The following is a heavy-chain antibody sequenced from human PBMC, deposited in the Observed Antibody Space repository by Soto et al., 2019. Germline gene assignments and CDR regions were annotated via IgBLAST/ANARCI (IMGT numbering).Heavy chain of an antibody. Sequence: WGSLRLSCAASGFFVYRTYISLFRQAPWKWLEWVSVIYSGGGTYYADSVEGRFTISRDTSKNTLHLQMNDLRAEDTALYYCARDGVQDAFDIWGQGTMVTVSS. V-gene: IGHV3-53*01. CDR2: IYSGGGT. D-gene: IGHD3-16*01. CDR3: ARDGVQDAFDI. J-gene: IGHJ3*02. CDR1: GFFVYRTY.